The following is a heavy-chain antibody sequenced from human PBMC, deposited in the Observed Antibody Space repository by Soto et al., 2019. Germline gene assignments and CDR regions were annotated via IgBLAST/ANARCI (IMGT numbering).Heavy chain of an antibody. D-gene: IGHD2-8*01. V-gene: IGHV1-18*03. CDR1: GYAFSGYR. J-gene: IGHJ5*01. CDR3: ARDLGPPNWFDS. Sequence: ASVKVSCKTSGYAFSGYRLSWVRQGPGQGLEWMGWISGYNGNTDYAQKFQGRVTMTTDTSTSTAYMELRSLRSDDMAVYYCARDLGPPNWFDSWGQGTLVTVSS. CDR2: ISGYNGNT.